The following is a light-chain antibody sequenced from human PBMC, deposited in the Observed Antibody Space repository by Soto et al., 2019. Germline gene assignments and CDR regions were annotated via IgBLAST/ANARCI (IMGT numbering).Light chain of an antibody. V-gene: IGLV1-44*01. Sequence: QSVLSQPPSASGTPGQRVTISCSGTRSNIAGNAVNWYQQLPGTAPKLLIFSDSQRPSGVPDRFSASKYGTSASLAISGLQADDEALYHCAVWDDILNRPVFGGGTKRTVL. CDR2: SDS. CDR3: AVWDDILNRPV. CDR1: RSNIAGNA. J-gene: IGLJ2*01.